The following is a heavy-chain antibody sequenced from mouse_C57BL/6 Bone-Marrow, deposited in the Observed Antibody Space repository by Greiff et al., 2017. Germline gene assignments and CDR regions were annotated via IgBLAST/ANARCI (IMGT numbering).Heavy chain of an antibody. D-gene: IGHD2-5*01. J-gene: IGHJ3*01. V-gene: IGHV14-4*01. CDR2: IDPENGDT. Sequence: EVQLQQSGAELVRPGASVKLSCTASGFNIKDDYMPWVKQRPEQGLEWIGWIDPENGDTEYASKFQGKATITADTSSNTAYLQLSSLTSEDTAVYYCLYSNFFAYWGQGTLVTVSA. CDR1: GFNIKDDY. CDR3: LYSNFFAY.